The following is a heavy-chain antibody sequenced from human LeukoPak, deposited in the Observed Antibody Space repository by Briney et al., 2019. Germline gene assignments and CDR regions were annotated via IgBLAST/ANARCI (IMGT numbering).Heavy chain of an antibody. CDR1: GFTFSSSW. V-gene: IGHV3-7*01. Sequence: GGSLRLSCAASGFTFSSSWMSWVRQTPEKGLEWVVNMSPDGTEKYYVDSVKGRFTISRDNAKNSLYLQMNSLRADDTAVYSCARRTNYLAFDYWGQGTLVTVSS. CDR2: MSPDGTEK. J-gene: IGHJ4*02. D-gene: IGHD4/OR15-4a*01. CDR3: ARRTNYLAFDY.